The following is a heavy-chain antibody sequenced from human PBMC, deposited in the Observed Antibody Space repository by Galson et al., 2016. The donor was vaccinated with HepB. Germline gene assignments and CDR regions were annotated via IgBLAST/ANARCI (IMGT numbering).Heavy chain of an antibody. Sequence: SLRLSCAASGFTFDSYSMSWVRQAPGKGLEWVSSTGGSGTYKYYADSVKGRFTISRDKAKNSLYLQMDSLRAEDTALYYCARVELTFGARADYWGQGTLVTVSS. CDR3: ARVELTFGARADY. CDR1: GFTFDSYS. J-gene: IGHJ4*02. V-gene: IGHV3-21*01. CDR2: TGGSGTYK. D-gene: IGHD1-7*01.